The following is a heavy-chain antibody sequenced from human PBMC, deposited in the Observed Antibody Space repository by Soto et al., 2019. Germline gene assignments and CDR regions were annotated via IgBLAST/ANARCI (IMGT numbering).Heavy chain of an antibody. D-gene: IGHD1-26*01. CDR1: GASIISENW. Sequence: TLSLTCAVSGASIISENWWTWVRQSPGKGLEWIGEIHHTGSTTYNPSLDSRVTMSVDKSKNHFSLILSSVTAADTALYYCAKSWELRRFFASWGQGTLVTVSS. CDR3: AKSWELRRFFAS. V-gene: IGHV4-4*02. CDR2: IHHTGST. J-gene: IGHJ4*02.